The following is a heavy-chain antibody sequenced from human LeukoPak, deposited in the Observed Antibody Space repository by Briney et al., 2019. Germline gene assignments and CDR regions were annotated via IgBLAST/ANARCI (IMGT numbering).Heavy chain of an antibody. CDR3: AKDSIVVVAARGTIDY. J-gene: IGHJ4*02. CDR1: GFTFSSYA. V-gene: IGHV3-23*01. Sequence: GGSLRLSCAAFGFTFSSYAMSWVRQAPGKGLEWVSAISGSGGSTYYADSVKGRFTISRDNSKNMLYLQMNSLRAEDTAVYYCAKDSIVVVAARGTIDYWGQGTLVTVSS. D-gene: IGHD2-15*01. CDR2: ISGSGGST.